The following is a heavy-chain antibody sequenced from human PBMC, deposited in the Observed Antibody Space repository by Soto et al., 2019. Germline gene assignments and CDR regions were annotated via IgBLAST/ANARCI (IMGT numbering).Heavy chain of an antibody. Sequence: QVQLQESGPGLVKPSETRSLTCTVSGGSISSYYWSWIRKPPGKGLEWIGYISYSGSTNYNTSLKSRVTISVDTSKNQFSLKLSSVTASDTAVYYCARAVAGNLFDYWGQGTLVTVSS. CDR1: GGSISSYY. V-gene: IGHV4-59*01. CDR3: ARAVAGNLFDY. J-gene: IGHJ4*02. D-gene: IGHD6-19*01. CDR2: ISYSGST.